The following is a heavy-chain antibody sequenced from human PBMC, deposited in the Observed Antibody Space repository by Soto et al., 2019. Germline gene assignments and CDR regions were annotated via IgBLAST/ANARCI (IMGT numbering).Heavy chain of an antibody. J-gene: IGHJ6*03. CDR3: WLHCSGGSCYSNYYYYMDV. CDR2: IIPILGIA. Sequence: ASVKVSCKASGGTFSSYTISWVRQAPGQGLEWMGRIIPILGIANYAQKFQGRVTITADKSTSTAYMELSSLRSEDTAVYYCWLHCSGGSCYSNYYYYMDVWGKGTTVTVSS. CDR1: GGTFSSYT. V-gene: IGHV1-69*02. D-gene: IGHD2-15*01.